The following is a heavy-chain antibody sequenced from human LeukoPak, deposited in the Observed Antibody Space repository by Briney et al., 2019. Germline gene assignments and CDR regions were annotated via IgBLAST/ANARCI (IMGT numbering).Heavy chain of an antibody. CDR2: ISSSGSTT. D-gene: IGHD2-21*02. J-gene: IGHJ4*02. Sequence: PGGSLRLSCAASGFTFSSYEMNWVRLAPGKGLEWVSYISSSGSTTYYADSVKGRFTISRDNAKNSLYLQMNSLRAEDTAVYYCARANCGGDCYSDYWGQGTLVTVSS. CDR1: GFTFSSYE. CDR3: ARANCGGDCYSDY. V-gene: IGHV3-48*03.